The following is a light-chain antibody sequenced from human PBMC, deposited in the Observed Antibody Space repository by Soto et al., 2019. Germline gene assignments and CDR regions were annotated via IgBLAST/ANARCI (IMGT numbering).Light chain of an antibody. CDR1: QGISNY. CDR3: QKYNNAPQLT. Sequence: DIQMTQSPSFLSASVGDRVTITCRASQGISNYLAWYQQKPGKVPKLLISAASTLQSGVPSRCSGSGTGTDFTLTISSLQPEDVGTYYCQKYNNAPQLTFGGGTKVEIK. J-gene: IGKJ4*01. V-gene: IGKV1-27*01. CDR2: AAS.